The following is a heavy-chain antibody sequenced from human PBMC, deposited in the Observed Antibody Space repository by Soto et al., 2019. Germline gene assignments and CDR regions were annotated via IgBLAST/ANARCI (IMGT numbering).Heavy chain of an antibody. Sequence: SETLSLTCAVYGGSFSSYYWSWIRQPPGKGLEWIGEINHSGSTNYNPSLKSRVTISVDTSKNEFSLKLSSVTAADTAVYYCTRGRIVVVLAARHNWFDSWSQGTLVSGSS. V-gene: IGHV4-34*01. CDR2: INHSGST. CDR3: TRGRIVVVLAARHNWFDS. CDR1: GGSFSSYY. D-gene: IGHD2-2*01. J-gene: IGHJ5*01.